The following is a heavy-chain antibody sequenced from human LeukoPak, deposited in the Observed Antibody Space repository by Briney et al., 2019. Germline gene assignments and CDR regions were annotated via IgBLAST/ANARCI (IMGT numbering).Heavy chain of an antibody. CDR2: IYTSGST. CDR1: GGSISSGSYY. V-gene: IGHV4-61*02. J-gene: IGHJ3*02. Sequence: SQTLSLTCTVSGGSISSGSYYWSWIRQPAGKGLEWIGRIYTSGSTNYNPSLKSRVTISVVTSKNQSSLKLSSVTAADTAVYYCARVPYYYDSSGYPLGAFDIWGQGTMVTVSS. CDR3: ARVPYYYDSSGYPLGAFDI. D-gene: IGHD3-22*01.